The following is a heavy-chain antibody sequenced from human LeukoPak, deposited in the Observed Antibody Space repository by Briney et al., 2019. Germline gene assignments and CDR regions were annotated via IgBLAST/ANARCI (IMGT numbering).Heavy chain of an antibody. CDR1: GGSISSSNW. CDR3: ARSVAGSSVWRLFDY. V-gene: IGHV4-4*02. D-gene: IGHD6-19*01. J-gene: IGHJ4*02. Sequence: SETLSLTCAVSGGSISSSNWWSWVRQPPGKGLEWIGEIYHGGSTNYNPSLKSRVTISVDKSKNQFSLKLSSVTAADTAVYYCARSVAGSSVWRLFDYWGQGTLVTVSS. CDR2: IYHGGST.